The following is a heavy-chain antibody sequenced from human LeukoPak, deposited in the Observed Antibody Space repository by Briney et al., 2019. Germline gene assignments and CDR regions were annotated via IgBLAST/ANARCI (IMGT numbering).Heavy chain of an antibody. CDR1: GYTFTGYY. Sequence: ASVKVSCKASGYTFTGYYMHWVRQAPGQGLEWMGWINPNSGGTNYAQKFQGRVTMTRDTSINTAYMELSRLRSDDTAVYYCARGEPRGIAAAPFYYGMDVWGQGTTVTVSS. CDR3: ARGEPRGIAAAPFYYGMDV. J-gene: IGHJ6*02. D-gene: IGHD6-13*01. CDR2: INPNSGGT. V-gene: IGHV1-2*02.